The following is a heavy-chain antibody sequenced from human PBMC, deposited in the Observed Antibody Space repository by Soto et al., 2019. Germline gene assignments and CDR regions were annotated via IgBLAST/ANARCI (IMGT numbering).Heavy chain of an antibody. Sequence: QVQLVESGGGVVQPGRSLRLSCAASGFTFSSYAMHWVRQAPGKGLEWVAVISYDGSNKYYADSVKGRFTISRDNSKNTLYLQMTSLRAEDTAVYYCARGTAPDYWGQGTLVTVSS. J-gene: IGHJ4*02. V-gene: IGHV3-30-3*01. CDR2: ISYDGSNK. CDR3: ARGTAPDY. CDR1: GFTFSSYA.